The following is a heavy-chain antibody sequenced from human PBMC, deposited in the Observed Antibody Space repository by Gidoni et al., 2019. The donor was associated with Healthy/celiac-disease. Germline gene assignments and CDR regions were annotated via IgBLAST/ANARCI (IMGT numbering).Heavy chain of an antibody. V-gene: IGHV3-23*01. Sequence: EVQLLESGGGLVQPGGSLRLSCAASGFTFSSYAMSWVRQAPGKGLEWVSAISGSGGSTYYADSVKGRFTISRDNSKNTLYLQMNSLRAEDTAVYYCAKDGAIHPTTVTTFVVHYFDYWGQGTLVTVSS. D-gene: IGHD4-17*01. J-gene: IGHJ4*02. CDR3: AKDGAIHPTTVTTFVVHYFDY. CDR1: GFTFSSYA. CDR2: ISGSGGST.